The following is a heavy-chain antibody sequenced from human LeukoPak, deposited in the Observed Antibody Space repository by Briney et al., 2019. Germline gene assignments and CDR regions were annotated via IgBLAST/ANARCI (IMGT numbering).Heavy chain of an antibody. CDR2: VNPNSGDT. J-gene: IGHJ5*02. CDR3: SRGPRFDP. CDR1: GYSFNIYE. Sequence: ASVKVSCKTSGYSFNIYEINWVRQATGQGLEWMGWVNPNSGDTDYAQKFQGRLTMTRNTSISTAYMELSGLRLEDTAVYCCSRGPRFDPWGQGTQVTVSS. V-gene: IGHV1-8*01.